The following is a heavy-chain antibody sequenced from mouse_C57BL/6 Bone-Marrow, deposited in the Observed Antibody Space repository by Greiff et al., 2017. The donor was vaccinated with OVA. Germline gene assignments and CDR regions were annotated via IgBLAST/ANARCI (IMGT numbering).Heavy chain of an antibody. CDR3: ARLRQLRLAWFAY. CDR1: GFTFSSYG. D-gene: IGHD3-2*02. J-gene: IGHJ3*01. CDR2: ISSGGSYT. Sequence: EVQVVESGGDLVKPGGSLKLSCAASGFTFSSYGMSWVRQTPDKRLEWVATISSGGSYTYYPDSVKGRFTISRDNAKNTLYLQMSSLKSEDTAMYYCARLRQLRLAWFAYWGQGTLVTVSA. V-gene: IGHV5-6*01.